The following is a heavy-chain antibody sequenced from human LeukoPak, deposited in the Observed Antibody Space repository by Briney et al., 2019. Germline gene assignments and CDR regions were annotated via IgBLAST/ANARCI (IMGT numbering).Heavy chain of an antibody. CDR2: IRYDGSNK. D-gene: IGHD6-13*01. Sequence: GGSLRLSCAASGFTFNSYTMHWVRQAPGKGLEWVAFIRYDGSNKYYADSVKGRFTIFRDNSKNTLYLQMNSLRADDTAMYYCARGSYSSSWKTFDYWGQGTLVTVSS. CDR3: ARGSYSSSWKTFDY. J-gene: IGHJ4*02. CDR1: GFTFNSYT. V-gene: IGHV3-30*02.